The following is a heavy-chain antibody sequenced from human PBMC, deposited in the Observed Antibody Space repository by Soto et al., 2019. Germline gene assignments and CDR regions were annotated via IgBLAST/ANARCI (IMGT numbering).Heavy chain of an antibody. D-gene: IGHD3-3*01. CDR2: MNQDGSER. J-gene: IGHJ4*02. CDR1: GFTLTSYW. CDR3: AREEYDYWNDYKRYFDY. V-gene: IGHV3-7*01. Sequence: GGSLRLSCAASGFTLTSYWMSWVRQAPGKGLEWVANMNQDGSERYYVDSVKGRFTISRDNAKNSLYLQMNSLRPEDTAVYYCAREEYDYWNDYKRYFDYWGQGALVTVS.